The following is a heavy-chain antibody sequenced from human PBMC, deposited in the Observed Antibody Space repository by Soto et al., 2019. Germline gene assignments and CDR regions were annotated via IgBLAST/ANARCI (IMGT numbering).Heavy chain of an antibody. J-gene: IGHJ4*02. CDR2: VNHNGGST. D-gene: IGHD6-6*01. CDR3: ARGLASGDY. Sequence: QVQLVQSGAEVKEPGASVKISCKGSGYTFTNFYIHWVRQAPGQGLEWMGIVNHNGGSTNYAQNFKGRITISRDTATSTVYMDLHSLRSEDTAVYYCARGLASGDYWGQGTLVTVSS. CDR1: GYTFTNFY. V-gene: IGHV1-46*01.